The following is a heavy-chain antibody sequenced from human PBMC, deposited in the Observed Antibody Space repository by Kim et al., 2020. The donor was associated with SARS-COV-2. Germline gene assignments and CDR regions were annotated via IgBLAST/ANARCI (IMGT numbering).Heavy chain of an antibody. D-gene: IGHD1-26*01. V-gene: IGHV3-23*01. CDR3: AKDLDSLDVGIFDY. J-gene: IGHJ4*02. Sequence: ADSVKGRFTISRDNSKNTLYLQMNSLRAEDTAVYYCAKDLDSLDVGIFDYWGQGTLVTVSS.